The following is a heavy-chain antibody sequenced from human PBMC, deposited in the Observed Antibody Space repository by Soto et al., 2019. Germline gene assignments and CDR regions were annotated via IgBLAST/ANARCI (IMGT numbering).Heavy chain of an antibody. J-gene: IGHJ4*02. Sequence: LRLSCAASGFTFSSYAMSWVRQAPGKGLEWVSAISGSGGSTYYADSVKGRFTISRDNSKNTLYLQMNSLRAEDTAVYYCAKDPQHFYDSSCYYYVYWGQGTLVTV. CDR1: GFTFSSYA. V-gene: IGHV3-23*01. D-gene: IGHD3-22*01. CDR2: ISGSGGST. CDR3: AKDPQHFYDSSCYYYVY.